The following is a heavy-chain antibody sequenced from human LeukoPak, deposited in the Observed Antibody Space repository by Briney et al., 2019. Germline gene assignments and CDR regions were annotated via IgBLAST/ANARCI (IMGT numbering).Heavy chain of an antibody. CDR3: ASADLRYCSIRSCFSFDY. J-gene: IGHJ4*02. CDR2: INPNSGGT. Sequence: GASVKVSCKASGYTFTGYYIHWVRQAPGQGLEWMGWINPNSGGTDYAQKFQGRVIMTRDTSVDTAYMELNRLRSDDTAVYYCASADLRYCSIRSCFSFDYWGQGTLVTVSS. V-gene: IGHV1-2*02. CDR1: GYTFTGYY. D-gene: IGHD2-2*01.